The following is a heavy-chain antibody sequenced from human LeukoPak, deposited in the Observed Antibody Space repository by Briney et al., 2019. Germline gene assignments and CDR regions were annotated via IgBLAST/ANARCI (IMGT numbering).Heavy chain of an antibody. CDR1: GFTFSYFW. D-gene: IGHD4-17*01. CDR2: INTDGSYS. CDR3: ARDFDGPRASDY. V-gene: IGHV3-74*01. Sequence: GGSLRLSCAASGFTFSYFWMHWFRQTPGKGLVWVSCINTDGSYSTYADSVKGRFTISRDNVRNTLYLQMNSLRPEDSAVYYCARDFDGPRASDYWGQGISVTVSS. J-gene: IGHJ4*02.